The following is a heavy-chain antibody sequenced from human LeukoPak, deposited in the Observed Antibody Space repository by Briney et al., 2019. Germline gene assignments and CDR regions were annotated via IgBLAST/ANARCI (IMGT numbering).Heavy chain of an antibody. V-gene: IGHV3-21*01. J-gene: IGHJ4*02. Sequence: GGSQRLSCAASGFTFSSYSMNWVRQAPGKGLEWVSSISSSSSYIYYADSVKGRFTISRDNAKNSLYLQMNSLRAEDTAVYYCARAPQGSYPTDYWGQGTLVTVSS. CDR3: ARAPQGSYPTDY. D-gene: IGHD1-26*01. CDR2: ISSSSSYI. CDR1: GFTFSSYS.